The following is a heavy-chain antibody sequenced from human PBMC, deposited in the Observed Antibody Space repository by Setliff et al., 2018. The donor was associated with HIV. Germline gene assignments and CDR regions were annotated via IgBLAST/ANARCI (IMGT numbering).Heavy chain of an antibody. J-gene: IGHJ4*02. CDR3: ASHSGGWNYYLDY. D-gene: IGHD6-19*01. CDR1: GASITTDTYY. V-gene: IGHV4-39*01. Sequence: SETLSLTCTVSGASITTDTYYWAWIRQPPGKGLEWIGSIYHRGSTHHNPSLKSRVTFSVDTSKNQFSLKVNSVTATDTAVYYCASHSGGWNYYLDYWGQGTLVTVSS. CDR2: IYHRGST.